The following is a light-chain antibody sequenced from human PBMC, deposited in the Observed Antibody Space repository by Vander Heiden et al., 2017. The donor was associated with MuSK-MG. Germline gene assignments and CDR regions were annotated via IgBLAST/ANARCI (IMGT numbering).Light chain of an antibody. CDR1: SSNIGKGDD. J-gene: IGLJ3*02. V-gene: IGLV1-40*01. CDR2: GNS. CDR3: QSDDSSRSGWV. Sequence: QSVLPPPPSVSGAPGQRVTISCPGSSSNIGKGDDGNWYQQLPGTAPKLLIYGNSNRPSGGPGRFSGSKSGTSASLAITGLQAEDEADYYCQSDDSSRSGWVFGGGTKLTVL.